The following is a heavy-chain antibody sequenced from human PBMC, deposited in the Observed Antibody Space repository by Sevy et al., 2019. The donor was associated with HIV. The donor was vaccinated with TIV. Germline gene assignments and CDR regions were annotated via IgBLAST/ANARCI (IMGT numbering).Heavy chain of an antibody. V-gene: IGHV4-39*01. Sequence: SETLSLTCTVSGGSISSSSYYWGWIRQPPGKGLEWIGSIYYSGSTYYNPSLKSRVTISQDTSKNQFSLRLSSVSAADTAVYYCARNRNKGIATTFDYWGQGTLVTVSS. J-gene: IGHJ4*02. CDR2: IYYSGST. D-gene: IGHD6-13*01. CDR1: GGSISSSSYY. CDR3: ARNRNKGIATTFDY.